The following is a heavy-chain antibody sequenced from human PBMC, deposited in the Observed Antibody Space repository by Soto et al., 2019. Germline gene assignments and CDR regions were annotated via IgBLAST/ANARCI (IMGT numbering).Heavy chain of an antibody. D-gene: IGHD2-2*01. V-gene: IGHV1-3*01. CDR3: ARGRGCISTSFYSQGYYVMDV. J-gene: IGHJ6*02. CDR2: INAGNGNT. CDR1: GYTFTSYS. Sequence: ASVKVSCKASGYTFTSYSMHWVRQAPGQRLERMGWINAGNGNTKYSQKFQGRVTITRDTSASTAYMELSSLRSEDTAVYYCARGRGCISTSFYSQGYYVMDVWGPGTMVTVSS.